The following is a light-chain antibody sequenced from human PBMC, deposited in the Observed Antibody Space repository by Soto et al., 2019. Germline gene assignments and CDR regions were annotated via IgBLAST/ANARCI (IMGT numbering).Light chain of an antibody. J-gene: IGKJ1*01. CDR3: QQYSSLWT. Sequence: EIVMTQSPATLSVSPGERATLSCRASQSVSSNLAWYQQKPGQAPRLLIYGASSRATDIPDRFSGSGSGTDFTLSISRLEPEDFAVYYCQQYSSLWTFGQGTKVDIK. V-gene: IGKV3D-15*01. CDR1: QSVSSN. CDR2: GAS.